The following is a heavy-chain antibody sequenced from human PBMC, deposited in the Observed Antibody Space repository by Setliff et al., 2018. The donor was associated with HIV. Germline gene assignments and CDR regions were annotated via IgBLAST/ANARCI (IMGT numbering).Heavy chain of an antibody. D-gene: IGHD3-16*01. Sequence: ASVKVSCKAPGYTLTSNHMHWVRQAPGQGLEWMGIITPIGGGTNYAQKFQGRVTMTTDTSTSTVYMHLSSLRSDDTAVYYCARDGVWKGFTYTHGYLEQWGQGTLVTVSS. V-gene: IGHV1-46*01. CDR1: GYTLTSNH. CDR3: ARDGVWKGFTYTHGYLEQ. CDR2: ITPIGGGT. J-gene: IGHJ1*01.